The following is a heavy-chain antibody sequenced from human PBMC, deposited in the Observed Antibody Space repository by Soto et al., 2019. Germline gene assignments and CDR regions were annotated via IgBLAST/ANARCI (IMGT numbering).Heavy chain of an antibody. D-gene: IGHD6-6*01. CDR2: IVPLFGTT. J-gene: IGHJ3*02. Sequence: QVQLVQSGAEVKKPGSSVKVSCKASGGTFISYTFSWVRQAPGQGLEWMGGIVPLFGTTNDAKIFQGRVTISADESTSTVYMELSSLRSEDSAMYYCARDGDVTSTRPRCAFDICGQGTVITVSS. V-gene: IGHV1-69*01. CDR1: GGTFISYT. CDR3: ARDGDVTSTRPRCAFDI.